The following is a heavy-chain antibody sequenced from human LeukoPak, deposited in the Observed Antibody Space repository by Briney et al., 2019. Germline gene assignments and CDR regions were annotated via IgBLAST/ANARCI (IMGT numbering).Heavy chain of an antibody. D-gene: IGHD6-19*01. V-gene: IGHV1-2*02. Sequence: ASVKVPCKTSGYTFAAHYIHWVRQAPGQGLEWMGWIDLQSGDTHYSQKFHGRVTMPTHTSIKTAYMDVNGLTSDDTAVIFCTRAHGKSRQWLLDFDYWGQGTLVIVSS. J-gene: IGHJ4*02. CDR3: TRAHGKSRQWLLDFDY. CDR1: GYTFAAHY. CDR2: IDLQSGDT.